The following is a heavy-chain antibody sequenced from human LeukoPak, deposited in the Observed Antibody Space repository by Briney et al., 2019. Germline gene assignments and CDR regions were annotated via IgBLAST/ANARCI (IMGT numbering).Heavy chain of an antibody. D-gene: IGHD1-26*01. J-gene: IGHJ2*01. V-gene: IGHV3-33*01. Sequence: RPGGSLRLSCTASGFAFNTYGMHWVRQAPGKGLEWVAVVWADGDTRFYADSVKGRFTISRDNSRYTLYLQMSSLRVEDTAVYFCTRDGPSREFDLWGRGTMVTVSS. CDR1: GFAFNTYG. CDR3: TRDGPSREFDL. CDR2: VWADGDTR.